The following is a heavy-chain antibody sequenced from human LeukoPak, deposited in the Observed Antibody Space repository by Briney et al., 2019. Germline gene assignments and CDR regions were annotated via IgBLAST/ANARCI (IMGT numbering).Heavy chain of an antibody. CDR1: GGTFSSYA. Sequence: SVKVSCKASGGTFSSYAISWVRQAPGQGLEWMRGIIPIFGTANYAQKFQGRVTITADESTSTAYMELSSLRSEDTAVYYCARGQYYYDSSGYYQTPFDYWGQGTLVTVSS. V-gene: IGHV1-69*13. D-gene: IGHD3-22*01. J-gene: IGHJ4*02. CDR2: IIPIFGTA. CDR3: ARGQYYYDSSGYYQTPFDY.